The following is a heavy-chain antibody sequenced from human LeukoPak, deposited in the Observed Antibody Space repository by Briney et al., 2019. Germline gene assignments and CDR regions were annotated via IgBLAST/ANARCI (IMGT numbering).Heavy chain of an antibody. V-gene: IGHV3-7*03. CDR2: IKQDVSVK. CDR3: ARIGYSSSCFDY. J-gene: IGHJ4*02. D-gene: IGHD6-13*01. CDR1: GFSFTNYW. Sequence: PGGSLRLSCAASGFSFTNYWMSWVRQAPGKGLEWVANIKQDVSVKYYVHSVKGRFTISTDNAKSSVYLKINSLRVEDTAVYYCARIGYSSSCFDYWGQGTLVTVSS.